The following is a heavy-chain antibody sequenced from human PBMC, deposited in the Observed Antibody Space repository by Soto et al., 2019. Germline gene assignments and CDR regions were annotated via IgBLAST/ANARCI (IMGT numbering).Heavy chain of an antibody. D-gene: IGHD3-16*01. J-gene: IGHJ4*02. CDR2: IHYSGATP. CDR1: GYTFTNYY. Sequence: QVQLVQSGAEVKRHGASVKVSCKASGYTFTNYYMHWVRQAPGQGLEWMGVIHYSGATPTYAQKFQGRVTMARYTSTSTVYVELSSLTSEVTAVYYWAGGGPDLATIGSFDYGGQGTLVTVSS. V-gene: IGHV1-46*01. CDR3: AGGGPDLATIGSFDY.